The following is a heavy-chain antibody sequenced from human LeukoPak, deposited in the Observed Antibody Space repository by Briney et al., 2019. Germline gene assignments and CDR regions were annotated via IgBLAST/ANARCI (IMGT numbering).Heavy chain of an antibody. J-gene: IGHJ6*03. CDR3: ARDRTLHSSSYYYYYYMDV. V-gene: IGHV4-4*07. CDR2: IYTSGST. CDR1: GVSISSYY. D-gene: IGHD6-6*01. Sequence: SETLSLTCTVSGVSISSYYWSWIRQPAGKGLEWIGRIYTSGSTNYNPSLKSRVTISVDKSKNQFSLKLSSVTAADTAVYYCARDRTLHSSSYYYYYYMDVWGKGTTVTVSS.